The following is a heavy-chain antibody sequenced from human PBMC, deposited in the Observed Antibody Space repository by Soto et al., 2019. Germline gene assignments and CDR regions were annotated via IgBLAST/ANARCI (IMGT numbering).Heavy chain of an antibody. CDR3: ARYQQQLVSTGSWSQGFGDYYYGMDV. V-gene: IGHV3-33*01. CDR1: GFTFSSYG. D-gene: IGHD6-13*01. Sequence: QVQLVESGGGVVQPGRSLRLSCAASGFTFSSYGMHWVRQAPGKGLEWVAVIWYDGSKKYYADSVKGRITISRDNSKKTFYLKMNHLGVGDTVVEYWARYQQQLVSTGSWSQGFGDYYYGMDVWGQGTTVTVSS. J-gene: IGHJ6*02. CDR2: IWYDGSKK.